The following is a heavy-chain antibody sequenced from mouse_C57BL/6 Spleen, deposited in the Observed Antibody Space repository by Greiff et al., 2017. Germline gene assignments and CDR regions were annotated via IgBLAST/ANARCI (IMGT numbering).Heavy chain of an antibody. D-gene: IGHD2-5*01. CDR2: ISSGGDYI. CDR3: TRDNYSNYCYFDV. Sequence: EVKVVESGEGLVKPGGSLKLSCAASGFTFSSYAMSWVRQTPEKRLEWVAYISSGGDYIYYADTVKGRFTISRDNARNTLYLQMSSLKSEDTAMYYCTRDNYSNYCYFDVWGTGTTVTVSS. V-gene: IGHV5-9-1*02. J-gene: IGHJ1*03. CDR1: GFTFSSYA.